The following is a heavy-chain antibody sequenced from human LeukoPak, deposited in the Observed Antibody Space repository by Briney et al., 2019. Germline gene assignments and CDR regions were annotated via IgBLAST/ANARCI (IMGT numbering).Heavy chain of an antibody. CDR3: ARDDSVRDEAWWFNP. D-gene: IGHD5-24*01. V-gene: IGHV1-46*01. CDR1: RHTFTRYY. J-gene: IGHJ5*02. Sequence: PSVKLSCKAFRHTFTRYYMHWVRQPPGQGPGWMGVISPSGGSTTYTQKFQGRVTVNRDMSTSTDYLELSSLRSEDTAVDYCARDDSVRDEAWWFNPWDQGTLVTVSS. CDR2: ISPSGGST.